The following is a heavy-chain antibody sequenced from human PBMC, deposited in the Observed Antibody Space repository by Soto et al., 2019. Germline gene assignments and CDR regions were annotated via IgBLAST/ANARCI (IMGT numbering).Heavy chain of an antibody. CDR3: VSSRSAIYGDALDV. CDR2: IYDDGTT. CDR1: DRSISSYF. V-gene: IGHV4-59*03. D-gene: IGHD2-2*01. J-gene: IGHJ3*01. Sequence: SETLSLTCSLSDRSISSYFRDWLRQPPGKGLEWIGYIYDDGTTDYNPSLKSRVTILLDMSKNQFSLKLSSVTAADTAVYYCVSSRSAIYGDALDVWGQGTLVTVSS.